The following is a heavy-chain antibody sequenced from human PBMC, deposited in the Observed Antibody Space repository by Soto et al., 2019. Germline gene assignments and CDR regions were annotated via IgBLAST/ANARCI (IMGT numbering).Heavy chain of an antibody. CDR2: IDPSDSYT. V-gene: IGHV5-10-1*01. J-gene: IGHJ4*02. Sequence: GESLKISCKGSGYSFTSYWISWVRQMPGKGLEWMGRIDPSDSYTNYSPSFQGHVTISADKSISTAYLQWSSLKASDTAMYYCARHPDYGGNTEYYYFDYWRQGTLVTVSS. CDR3: ARHPDYGGNTEYYYFDY. D-gene: IGHD4-17*01. CDR1: GYSFTSYW.